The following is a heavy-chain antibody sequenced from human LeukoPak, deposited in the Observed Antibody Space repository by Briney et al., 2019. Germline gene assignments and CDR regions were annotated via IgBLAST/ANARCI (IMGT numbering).Heavy chain of an antibody. V-gene: IGHV1-18*04. Sequence: ASVKVSCKASGYTFTSYGISWVRQAPGQGLGWMGWISAYNGDTNYAQKLQGRVTMPTDTSTSTAYMELRSLRSDDTAVYYCARVPELGRSVDYWGQGTLVTVSS. CDR1: GYTFTSYG. CDR3: ARVPELGRSVDY. D-gene: IGHD1-14*01. J-gene: IGHJ4*02. CDR2: ISAYNGDT.